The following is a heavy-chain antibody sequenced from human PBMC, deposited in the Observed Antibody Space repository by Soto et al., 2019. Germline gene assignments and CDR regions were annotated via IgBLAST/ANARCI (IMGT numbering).Heavy chain of an antibody. CDR2: INNDGSRA. J-gene: IGHJ4*02. Sequence: EVQLVESGGGLVQPGESLRLSCVASGFTFRNNWMHWARQAPGKGLVWVAHINNDGSRAIYADSVKGRFTISRDNAKNTRFLVMDSLRVEDTAVYYCVNGGWLGDWGQGTLVTVSS. V-gene: IGHV3-74*01. CDR1: GFTFRNNW. CDR3: VNGGWLGD. D-gene: IGHD3-10*01.